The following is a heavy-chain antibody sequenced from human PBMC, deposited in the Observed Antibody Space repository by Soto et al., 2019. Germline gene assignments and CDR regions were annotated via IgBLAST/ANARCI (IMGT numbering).Heavy chain of an antibody. V-gene: IGHV2-5*02. D-gene: IGHD3-3*01. CDR2: IYWDDDK. CDR1: GFSLSTSGEG. CDR3: AHRRRYNCWSAYFTDLQGAFDI. Sequence: QITLKESGPPLVKPTQTLTLTCIFSGFSLSTSGEGVGWIRQPPGKALAWLAFIYWDDDKRYSPSLKTRLTITKDTSKNHLFLTMTNRDPVDTATYYCAHRRRYNCWSAYFTDLQGAFDIWGQGTMVAVSS. J-gene: IGHJ3*02.